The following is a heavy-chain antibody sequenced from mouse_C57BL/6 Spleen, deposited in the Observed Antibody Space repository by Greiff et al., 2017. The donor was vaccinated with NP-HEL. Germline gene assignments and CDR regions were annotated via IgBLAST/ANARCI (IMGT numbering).Heavy chain of an antibody. CDR3: ARPADSSGSWFAY. D-gene: IGHD3-2*02. CDR1: GFTFSDYY. J-gene: IGHJ3*01. CDR2: ISTGGGST. Sequence: DVKLVESGGGLVQPGGSLKLSCAASGFTFSDYYMYWVRQTPEKRLEWVAYISTGGGSTYYPDTVKGRFTISRDNAKNTLYLQMSRLKSEDTAMYYCARPADSSGSWFAYWGQGTLVTVSA. V-gene: IGHV5-12*01.